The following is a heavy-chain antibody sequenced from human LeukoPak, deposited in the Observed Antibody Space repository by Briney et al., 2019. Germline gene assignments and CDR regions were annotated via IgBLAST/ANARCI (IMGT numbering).Heavy chain of an antibody. D-gene: IGHD1-14*01. CDR1: GYSFTSYG. J-gene: IGHJ3*02. Sequence: ASVKVSCKASGYSFTSYGFSWVRQAPGQGLEWLGWSSAYDGGTNYEQKFQGRLTMTTETYTTTAYMEMRSLRSDDTAVYYCARLARYHLLEASDIWGQGTMVTVSS. CDR3: ARLARYHLLEASDI. CDR2: SSAYDGGT. V-gene: IGHV1-18*01.